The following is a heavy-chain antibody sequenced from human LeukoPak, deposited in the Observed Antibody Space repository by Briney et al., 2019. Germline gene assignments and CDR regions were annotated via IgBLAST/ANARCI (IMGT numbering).Heavy chain of an antibody. CDR3: ARKWEGSSSWYFPFDY. V-gene: IGHV3-74*01. D-gene: IGHD6-13*01. Sequence: PGGSLRLSCAATGFTFSSYWMRWVRKAPGKELVWVSRINSDGSSTSYTDSVKGRFTISRDNAKNTLYLQMNSLRAEDTAVYYCARKWEGSSSWYFPFDYWGQGTLVTVSS. CDR1: GFTFSSYW. J-gene: IGHJ4*02. CDR2: INSDGSST.